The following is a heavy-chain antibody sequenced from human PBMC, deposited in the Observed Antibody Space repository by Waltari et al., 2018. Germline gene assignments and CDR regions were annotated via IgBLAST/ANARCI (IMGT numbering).Heavy chain of an antibody. Sequence: EVQLVESGGGLVQPGRSLRLSCTAPGFTFGVFAMSWVRQAPGTGLEWVGFIRSKAYGGTTEYAASVKGRFTISRDDSKSIAYLQMNSLKTEDTAVYYCTRDAPYYYDSSGYYPDAFDIWGQGTMVTVSS. CDR1: GFTFGVFA. J-gene: IGHJ3*02. CDR3: TRDAPYYYDSSGYYPDAFDI. D-gene: IGHD3-22*01. CDR2: IRSKAYGGTT. V-gene: IGHV3-49*04.